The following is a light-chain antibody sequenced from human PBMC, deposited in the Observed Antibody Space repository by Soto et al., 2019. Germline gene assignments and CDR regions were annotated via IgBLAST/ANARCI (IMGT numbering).Light chain of an antibody. CDR2: EVS. CDR1: NSDVGAFNY. J-gene: IGLJ1*01. CDR3: RSYTTSSTRV. Sequence: QSALTQPASVSGSPGQSIAITCTGTNSDVGAFNYVSWYQQHPDKAPKLMIYEVSNRPSGVSNRFSGSKSVNTATLTISGLQTEDEADYYCRSYTTSSTRVFGTGNKVTDL. V-gene: IGLV2-14*03.